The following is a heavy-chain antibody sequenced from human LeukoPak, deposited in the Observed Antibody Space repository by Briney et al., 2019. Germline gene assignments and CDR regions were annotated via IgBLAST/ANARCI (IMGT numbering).Heavy chain of an antibody. Sequence: SETLSLTCTVSGGSFGRYYWSWIRQPAGKGLEWIGRIYTSGSTNYNPSLKSRVTMSVDTSKNQFSLKLSSVTAADTAVYYCARGYGQQLAFYFDYWGQGTLVTVSS. CDR1: GGSFGRYY. J-gene: IGHJ4*02. V-gene: IGHV4-4*07. D-gene: IGHD6-13*01. CDR2: IYTSGST. CDR3: ARGYGQQLAFYFDY.